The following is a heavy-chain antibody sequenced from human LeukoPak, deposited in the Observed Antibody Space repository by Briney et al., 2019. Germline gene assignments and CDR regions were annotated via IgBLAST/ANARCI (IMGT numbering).Heavy chain of an antibody. D-gene: IGHD2-2*01. CDR3: ARAVRGVVVVPAATIGRDYYYYMDV. V-gene: IGHV1-8*01. Sequence: ASVKVSCKASGYTFISHDINWVRQATGQAPEWMGWINPNSGDTGFAQKFQGRVTITRDTSISTAYMELSSLRSEDTAVYYCARAVRGVVVVPAATIGRDYYYYMDVWGKGTTVTVSS. CDR2: INPNSGDT. J-gene: IGHJ6*03. CDR1: GYTFISHD.